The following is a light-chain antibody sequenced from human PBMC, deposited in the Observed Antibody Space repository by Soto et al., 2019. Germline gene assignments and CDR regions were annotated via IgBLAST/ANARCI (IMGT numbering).Light chain of an antibody. J-gene: IGKJ4*01. Sequence: DIEMTLSPSSVSASVGDRVTITCRSRQGISSWLSWYQQKPGKPPKLLIYAASSFQSGVPSRFGGSGSATDFTLTISSLQPEDFATYHCQQANSFPYLTFGGGTKVEIK. V-gene: IGKV1-12*01. CDR2: AAS. CDR1: QGISSW. CDR3: QQANSFPYLT.